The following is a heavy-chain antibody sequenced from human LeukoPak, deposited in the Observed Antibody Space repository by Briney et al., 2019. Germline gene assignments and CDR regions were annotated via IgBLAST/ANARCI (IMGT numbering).Heavy chain of an antibody. Sequence: PSETLSLTCTVSGGSISSYYWSWIRQPPGKGLEWIGYIYDSGSTNYNPSLKSRVTMSVDTSKNQFSLKLSSVTAVDTAVYYCARTAADSSGYYYLSYYFDYWGQGTLVTVSS. V-gene: IGHV4-59*08. J-gene: IGHJ4*02. D-gene: IGHD3-22*01. CDR2: IYDSGST. CDR3: ARTAADSSGYYYLSYYFDY. CDR1: GGSISSYY.